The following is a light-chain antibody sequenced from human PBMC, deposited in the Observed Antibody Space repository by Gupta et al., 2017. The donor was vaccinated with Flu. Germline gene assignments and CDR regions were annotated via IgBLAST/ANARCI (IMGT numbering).Light chain of an antibody. V-gene: IGKV1-39*01. CDR1: QSISSY. CDR3: QQSDSTPRT. Sequence: PSCLCASVGDRVTITCRASQSISSYLNWYQQKPGKAPKLLIYAASSLQSGVPSRFSGSGSGTDFTLTIIRLQPEDFATYYCQQSDSTPRTFGQGTKVEIK. J-gene: IGKJ1*01. CDR2: AAS.